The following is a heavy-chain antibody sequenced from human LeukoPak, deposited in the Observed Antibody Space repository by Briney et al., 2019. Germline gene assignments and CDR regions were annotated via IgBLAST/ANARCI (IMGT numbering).Heavy chain of an antibody. Sequence: SETLSVTCTFSLGSLSSYYCSWIRQPPGKGLEWIWYIYYTESTTYNPSFKSRVTISLDTTKKQFYLKRSYVTAADTAVYYCARAWGDYYYGLDVWGQGTTVTVSS. J-gene: IGHJ6*02. D-gene: IGHD1-26*01. CDR1: LGSLSSYY. V-gene: IGHV4-59*01. CDR2: IYYTEST. CDR3: ARAWGDYYYGLDV.